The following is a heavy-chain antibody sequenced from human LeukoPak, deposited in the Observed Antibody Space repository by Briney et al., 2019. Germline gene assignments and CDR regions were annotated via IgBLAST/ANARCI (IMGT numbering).Heavy chain of an antibody. D-gene: IGHD3-10*01. Sequence: GASVKVSCKASGYTFTRYDINWVRQATGQGLEWMGWMNPNSVNTGYAQKFQGRVTMTRNTSISTAYMELSSLRSEDTAVYYCAREWGVRGGTYNWFDPWGQGTLVTVSS. J-gene: IGHJ5*02. CDR2: MNPNSVNT. CDR3: AREWGVRGGTYNWFDP. CDR1: GYTFTRYD. V-gene: IGHV1-8*01.